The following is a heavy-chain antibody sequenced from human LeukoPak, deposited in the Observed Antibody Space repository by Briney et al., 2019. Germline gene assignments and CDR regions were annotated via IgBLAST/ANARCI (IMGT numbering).Heavy chain of an antibody. V-gene: IGHV3-66*01. CDR2: IYTGGNT. CDR3: ARSYYYGSGTSYVDY. D-gene: IGHD3-10*01. J-gene: IGHJ4*02. CDR1: GFTFSSYV. Sequence: GGSLRLSCAASGFTFSSYVMSWVRQAPGKGLEWVSMIYTGGNTFYTDSVKGRFTISRDNSKNTLDLQMNSLRAEDTAVYYCARSYYYGSGTSYVDYWGQGTLVSVSS.